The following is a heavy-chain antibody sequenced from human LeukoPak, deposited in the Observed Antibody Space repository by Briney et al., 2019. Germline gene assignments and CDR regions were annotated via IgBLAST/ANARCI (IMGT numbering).Heavy chain of an antibody. V-gene: IGHV4-59*01. CDR2: IYYSGST. D-gene: IGHD4-11*01. CDR3: ARSRNYAKP. J-gene: IGHJ5*02. Sequence: SETLSPTCTVSGDSISSSYWSWIRQPPGKGLEWIGYIYYSGSTNYNPSLKSRVTISVDTSKNQFSLKLSSVTAADTAVYYCARSRNYAKPWGQGTLVTVSS. CDR1: GDSISSSY.